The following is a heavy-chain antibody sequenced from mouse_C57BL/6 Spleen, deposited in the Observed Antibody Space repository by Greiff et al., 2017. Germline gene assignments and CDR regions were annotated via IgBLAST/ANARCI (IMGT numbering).Heavy chain of an antibody. CDR3: AREGIYDGYYAY. CDR2: ISYDGSN. Sequence: EVKLMESGPGLVKPSQSLSLTCSVTGYSITSGYYWNWIRQFPGNKLEWMGYISYDGSNNYNPSLKNRISITRDTSKNQFFLKLNSVTTEDTATYYCAREGIYDGYYAYWGQGTLVTVSA. V-gene: IGHV3-6*01. CDR1: GYSITSGYY. J-gene: IGHJ3*01. D-gene: IGHD2-3*01.